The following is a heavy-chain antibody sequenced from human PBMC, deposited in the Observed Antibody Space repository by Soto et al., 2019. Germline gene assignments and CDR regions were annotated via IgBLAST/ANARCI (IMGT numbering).Heavy chain of an antibody. V-gene: IGHV4-61*01. J-gene: IGHJ5*02. CDR3: ARGLTMGQLPSHFDH. D-gene: IGHD3-16*01. Sequence: TSETLSLTCTASGGSVSNDNFYWSWIRQPPGKGLEWIGYVHSSGITNYNPSLKRRVTISVDTSRNQFSLRLSSVTAADTAVYYCARGLTMGQLPSHFDHWGQGTLVTVSS. CDR1: GGSVSNDNFY. CDR2: VHSSGIT.